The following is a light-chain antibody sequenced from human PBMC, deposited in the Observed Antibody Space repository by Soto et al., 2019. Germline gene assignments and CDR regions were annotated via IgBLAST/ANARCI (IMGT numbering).Light chain of an antibody. CDR1: QTIDNF. V-gene: IGKV1-39*01. J-gene: IGKJ2*01. Sequence: DIEMTQSPSPLSASVGDRVIITCRASQTIDNFLNWYQQKPGKAPKLLIYSESSLQSDVPSRFRGSGSGTDFTFTVSSLQPEDFATYYCQQSYNPPYTFGRGPKLEI. CDR3: QQSYNPPYT. CDR2: SES.